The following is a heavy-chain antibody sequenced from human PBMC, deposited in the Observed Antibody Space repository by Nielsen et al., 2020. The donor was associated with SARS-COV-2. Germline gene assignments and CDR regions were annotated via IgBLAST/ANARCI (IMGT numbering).Heavy chain of an antibody. J-gene: IGHJ4*02. CDR3: ARVPGYSSGGDYFDY. CDR1: GFTFSSYD. CDR2: IGTAGDT. D-gene: IGHD6-19*01. Sequence: GESLKISCAASGFTFSSYDMHWVRQATGKGLEWVSAIGTAGDTYYPGSVKGRFTISRENAKNSLYLQMNSLRAGDTAVYYCARVPGYSSGGDYFDYWGQGTLVTVSS. V-gene: IGHV3-13*01.